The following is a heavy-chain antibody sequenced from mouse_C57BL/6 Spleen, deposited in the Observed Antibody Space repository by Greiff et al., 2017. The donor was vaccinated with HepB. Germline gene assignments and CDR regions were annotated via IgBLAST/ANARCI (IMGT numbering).Heavy chain of an antibody. CDR1: GYTFTDYY. D-gene: IGHD1-1*01. CDR2: IYPGSGNT. CDR3: ARGYYGSSYFDY. V-gene: IGHV1-76*01. J-gene: IGHJ2*01. Sequence: QVQLQHSGAELVRPGASVKLSCKASGYTFTDYYINWVKQRPGQGLEWIARIYPGSGNTYYNEKFKGKATLTAEKSSSTAYMQLSSLTSEDSAVYFCARGYYGSSYFDYWGQGTTLTVSS.